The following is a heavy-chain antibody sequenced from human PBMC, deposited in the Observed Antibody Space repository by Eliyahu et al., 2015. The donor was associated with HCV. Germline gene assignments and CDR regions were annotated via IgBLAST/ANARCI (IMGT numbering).Heavy chain of an antibody. CDR2: ISGXGGST. Sequence: EVQLLESGGGLVQPGGSLXXSXAASGFTFSSYAMSWVRQAPGKGLGWXSXISGXGGSTYYADSVKGRFTISRDNSKNTLYLQMNSLRAEDTAVYYCAKDLRGWFDPWGQGTLVTVSS. CDR1: GFTFSSYA. J-gene: IGHJ5*02. CDR3: AKDLRGWFDP. V-gene: IGHV3-23*01.